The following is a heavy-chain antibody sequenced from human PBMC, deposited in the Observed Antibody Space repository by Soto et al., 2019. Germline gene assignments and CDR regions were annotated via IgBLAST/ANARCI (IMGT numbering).Heavy chain of an antibody. CDR1: GYTLTELS. CDR2: FDPEDGET. J-gene: IGHJ4*02. CDR3: ATPLDSSGQYYFDY. D-gene: IGHD3-22*01. V-gene: IGHV1-24*01. Sequence: EASVKVSFKVSGYTLTELSMHWVRQAPGKGLEWMGGFDPEDGETIYAQKFQGRVTMTEDTSTDTAYMELSSLRSEDTAVYYCATPLDSSGQYYFDYWGQGTLVTVSS.